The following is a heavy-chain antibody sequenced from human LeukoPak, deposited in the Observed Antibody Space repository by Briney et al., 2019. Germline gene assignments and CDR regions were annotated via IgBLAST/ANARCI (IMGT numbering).Heavy chain of an antibody. CDR3: TTYSRQRSSSGLYFDF. CDR2: IRSNPYDGTT. V-gene: IGHV3-49*04. CDR1: GFTFGVYT. J-gene: IGHJ4*02. Sequence: GGSLRLSCTGSGFTFGVYTMTWVRQAPGKGLEWVGFIRSNPYDGTTEYAASVKGIFTISRDNSKSIAYLQMSSVKIEDTAVYACTTYSRQRSSSGLYFDFWGQGTLVTVSS. D-gene: IGHD2-15*01.